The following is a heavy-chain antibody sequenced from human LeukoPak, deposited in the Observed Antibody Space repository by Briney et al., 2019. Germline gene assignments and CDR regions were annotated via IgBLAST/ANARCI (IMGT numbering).Heavy chain of an antibody. CDR2: IKQDGSEK. CDR1: GFTFSSYW. V-gene: IGHV3-7*01. Sequence: GGSLRLSCAASGFTFSSYWMSWVRQAPGKGLEWVANIKQDGSEKYYVDSVKSRFTISRDNAKNSLYLQMNSLRAEDTAVYYCARDIAVAHTAFDYWGQGTLVTVSS. D-gene: IGHD6-19*01. CDR3: ARDIAVAHTAFDY. J-gene: IGHJ4*02.